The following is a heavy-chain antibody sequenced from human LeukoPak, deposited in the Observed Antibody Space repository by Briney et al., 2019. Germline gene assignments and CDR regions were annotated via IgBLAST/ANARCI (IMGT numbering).Heavy chain of an antibody. CDR2: ISSSSSTI. CDR3: AKANYYGDYSAGYFDY. D-gene: IGHD4-17*01. V-gene: IGHV3-48*04. Sequence: GGSLRLSCAASGFTFSSYSMNWVRQAPGKGLEWVSYISSSSSTIYYADSVKGRFTISRDNAKNSLYLQMNSLRAEDTAVYYCAKANYYGDYSAGYFDYWGQGTLVTVSS. CDR1: GFTFSSYS. J-gene: IGHJ4*02.